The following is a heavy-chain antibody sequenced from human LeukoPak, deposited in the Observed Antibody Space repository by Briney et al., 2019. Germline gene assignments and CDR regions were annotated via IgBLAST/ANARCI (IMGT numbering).Heavy chain of an antibody. CDR3: ARMRDYYYYMDV. J-gene: IGHJ6*03. V-gene: IGHV4-59*07. CDR1: GGSISSYY. CDR2: VYYRGST. Sequence: PSDTLSLTCTVSGGSISSYYWSWIRQSPEKGLEWIGYVYYRGSTNYNPSLNSRVTISVDTSKNQFSLKLSSVTAADTAVYYCARMRDYYYYMDVWGKGTTVTVSS.